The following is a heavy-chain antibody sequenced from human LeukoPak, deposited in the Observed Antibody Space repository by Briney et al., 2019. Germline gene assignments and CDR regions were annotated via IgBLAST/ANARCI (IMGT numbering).Heavy chain of an antibody. CDR2: IIPILGIA. V-gene: IGHV1-69*02. CDR3: ARAGWGDAFDI. D-gene: IGHD1-26*01. J-gene: IGHJ3*02. Sequence: ASMKVSYKASGGTFSSYTISWVRQAPGQGLEWMGRIIPILGIANYAQKFQGRVTITADKSTSTAYMELSSLRSEDTAVYYCARAGWGDAFDIWGQGTMVTVSS. CDR1: GGTFSSYT.